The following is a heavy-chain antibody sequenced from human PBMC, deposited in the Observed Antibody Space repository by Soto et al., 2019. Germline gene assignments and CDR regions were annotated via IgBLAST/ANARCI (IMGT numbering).Heavy chain of an antibody. J-gene: IGHJ5*02. D-gene: IGHD5-12*01. CDR1: GFTFSSYG. CDR3: AKDGS. Sequence: QVQLVESGGGVVQPGRSLRLSCAASGFTFSSYGMHWVRQAPGKGLEWVAVISYDGSNKYYADSVKGRFTIPRDNSKNTLYLQMNSLRAEDTAVYYCAKDGSWGQGTLVTVSS. CDR2: ISYDGSNK. V-gene: IGHV3-30*18.